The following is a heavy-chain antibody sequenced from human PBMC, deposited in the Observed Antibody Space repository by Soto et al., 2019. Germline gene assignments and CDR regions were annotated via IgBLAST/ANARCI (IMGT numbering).Heavy chain of an antibody. J-gene: IGHJ4*02. V-gene: IGHV4-59*01. CDR1: GGSITDYY. CDR2: IYYNGRP. CDR3: ARGGKTSGWYWGFDY. D-gene: IGHD6-19*01. Sequence: QVQLQESGPGRVKPSETLSLSCTVSGGSITDYYWNWIRQPPGKGLEWIGYIYYNGRPDYNPSLLSRVTVAIDRSKNHSSLILNSVTAADTAMYFCARGGKTSGWYWGFDYWGQGTLVAVSS.